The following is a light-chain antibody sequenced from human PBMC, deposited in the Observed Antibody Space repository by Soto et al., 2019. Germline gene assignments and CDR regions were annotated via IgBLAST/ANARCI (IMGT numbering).Light chain of an antibody. J-gene: IGKJ1*01. Sequence: IQMTQSPSSLSASIGDSVAITCRASQAIIGYLNWYQQNPGKDPRLLINAASNLRSGVPSRFRGSGYEPDFTLTLTSLQPEDFATHYCEQSYTPPRTFGQGTKVDIK. CDR1: QAIIGY. V-gene: IGKV1-39*01. CDR2: AAS. CDR3: EQSYTPPRT.